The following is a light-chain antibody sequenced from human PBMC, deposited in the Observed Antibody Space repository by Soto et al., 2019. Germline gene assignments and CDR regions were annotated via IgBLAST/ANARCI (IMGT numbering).Light chain of an antibody. V-gene: IGKV3-11*01. CDR2: DTS. Sequence: EIVLTQSPASLSLSPGERATLSCRASQSVDSFLAWYQQKPGRTPRLLIYDTSNRATGIPARFSGSGSGTDFTLTISRLEPEDFAVYCCQVRTDWPPFKYTFGQGTKLEVK. CDR1: QSVDSF. J-gene: IGKJ2*01. CDR3: QVRTDWPPFKYT.